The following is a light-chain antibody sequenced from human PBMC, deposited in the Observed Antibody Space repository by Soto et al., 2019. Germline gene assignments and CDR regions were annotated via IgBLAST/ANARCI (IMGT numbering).Light chain of an antibody. Sequence: EIVLTQSPGTLSLSPGERATLSCRASQSVSSSYLAWYQQKPGQAPRLLIYGASSRATGIPDMFSGSGSEKDFILTISRLEPEDFAVYYCQQYGSAQTFGGGTKVEIK. CDR3: QQYGSAQT. CDR1: QSVSSSY. V-gene: IGKV3-20*01. J-gene: IGKJ4*01. CDR2: GAS.